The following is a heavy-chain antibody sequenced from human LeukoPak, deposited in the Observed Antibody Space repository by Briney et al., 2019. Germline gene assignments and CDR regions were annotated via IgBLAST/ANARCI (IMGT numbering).Heavy chain of an antibody. D-gene: IGHD6-13*01. CDR1: GFTFSSYA. Sequence: GRSLRLSCAASGFTFSSYAMHWVRQAPGKGLEWVAVISYDGSNKYYADSVKGRFTISRDNSKNTLYLQMNSLRAEDTAVYYCASGGIADYWGQGTLVTVSS. V-gene: IGHV3-30-3*01. CDR2: ISYDGSNK. CDR3: ASGGIADY. J-gene: IGHJ4*02.